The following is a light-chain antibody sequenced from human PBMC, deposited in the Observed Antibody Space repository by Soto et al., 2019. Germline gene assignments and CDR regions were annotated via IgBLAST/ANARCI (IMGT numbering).Light chain of an antibody. V-gene: IGLV2-14*01. CDR1: SRDVGGYNY. CDR2: DVS. J-gene: IGLJ1*01. Sequence: QSALTQPASVSLSPGQSITISCTGTSRDVGGYNYVSWYQQYPGKAPKLLIYDVSHRPSGVSNRFSGSKSGNTASLTTSGLLAEDEAEYYCSSYTSSSTLYVFGTGTNLTVL. CDR3: SSYTSSSTLYV.